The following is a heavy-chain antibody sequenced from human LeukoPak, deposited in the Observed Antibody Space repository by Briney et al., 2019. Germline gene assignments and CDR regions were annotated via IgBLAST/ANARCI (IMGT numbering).Heavy chain of an antibody. CDR2: IYYSGTT. J-gene: IGHJ3*02. Sequence: SETLSLTCTVSGGSISGTNYFWGWIRQPPGRGRDWIGSIYYSGTTYYNPSLKSRVTMSVDTSKNQFSLKLSSVTAADSAVYYCARSYSGSYVAAFDIWGRGTMVTVSS. CDR1: GGSISGTNYF. D-gene: IGHD1-26*01. CDR3: ARSYSGSYVAAFDI. V-gene: IGHV4-39*01.